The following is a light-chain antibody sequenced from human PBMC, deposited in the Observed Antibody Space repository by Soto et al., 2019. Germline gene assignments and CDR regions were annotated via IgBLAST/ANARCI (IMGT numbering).Light chain of an antibody. CDR1: QTVSSSS. J-gene: IGKJ3*01. CDR3: QQCGSPPFT. V-gene: IGKV3-20*01. CDR2: GAS. Sequence: DIVLTQSPGTLSLSPGERATLSCRASQTVSSSSLAWYQQKPGQAPRLLIEGASSRGTDIPARFSGSGSGTEFSLTISRLQREDFAVYYCQQCGSPPFTFGPGTKVDIK.